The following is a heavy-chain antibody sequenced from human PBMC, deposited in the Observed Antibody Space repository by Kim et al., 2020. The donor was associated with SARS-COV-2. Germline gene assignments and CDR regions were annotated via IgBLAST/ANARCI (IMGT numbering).Heavy chain of an antibody. J-gene: IGHJ6*02. D-gene: IGHD2-2*02. CDR2: INHSGST. CDR3: ARGVFRCSSTSCYTGVYYYYGMDV. V-gene: IGHV4-34*01. CDR1: GGSFSGYY. Sequence: SETLSLTCAVYGGSFSGYYWSWIRQPPGKGLEWIGEINHSGSTNYNPSLKSRVTISVDTSKNQFTLKLSSVTAADTAVYYCARGVFRCSSTSCYTGVYYYYGMDVWGQGTTVTVSS.